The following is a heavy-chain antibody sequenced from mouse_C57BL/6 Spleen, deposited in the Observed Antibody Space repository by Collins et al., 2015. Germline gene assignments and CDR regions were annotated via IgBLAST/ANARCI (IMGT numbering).Heavy chain of an antibody. D-gene: IGHD2-5*01. CDR2: ISDGGTYT. Sequence: EKRLEWVATISDGGTYTDYPDNVKGRFTISRDNAKNNLYLQMSHLKSEDTAMYYCTRDPYYSNYVAMDYWGQGTSVTVSS. CDR3: TRDPYYSNYVAMDY. V-gene: IGHV5-4*01. J-gene: IGHJ4*01.